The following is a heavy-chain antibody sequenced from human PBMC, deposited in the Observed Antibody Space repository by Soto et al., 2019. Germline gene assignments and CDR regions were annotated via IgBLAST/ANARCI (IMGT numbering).Heavy chain of an antibody. CDR1: GFTVSSNY. CDR3: AKVYGSGYYYFDY. D-gene: IGHD3-22*01. J-gene: IGHJ4*02. Sequence: GGSLRLSCAASGFTVSSNYMSWVRQAPGKGLEWVSVISGSGGSTYYADSVKGRFTISRDNSKNTLYLQMNSLRAEDTAVYYCAKVYGSGYYYFDYWGQGTLVTVSS. V-gene: IGHV3-23*01. CDR2: ISGSGGST.